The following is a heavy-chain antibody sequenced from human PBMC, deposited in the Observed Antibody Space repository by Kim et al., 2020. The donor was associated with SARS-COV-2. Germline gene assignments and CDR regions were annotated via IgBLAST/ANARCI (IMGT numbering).Heavy chain of an antibody. CDR1: GFTFSSYS. V-gene: IGHV3-21*01. CDR3: AREWGILTGYNDY. J-gene: IGHJ4*02. D-gene: IGHD3-9*01. Sequence: GGSLRLSCAASGFTFSSYSMNWVRQAPGKGLEWVSSISSSSSYIYYADSVKGRFTISRDNAKNSLYLQMNSLRAEDTAVYYCAREWGILTGYNDYWGQGTLVTVSS. CDR2: ISSSSSYI.